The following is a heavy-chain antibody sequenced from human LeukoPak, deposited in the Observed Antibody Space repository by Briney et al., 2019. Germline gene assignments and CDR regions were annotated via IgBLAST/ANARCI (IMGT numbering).Heavy chain of an antibody. D-gene: IGHD3-9*01. Sequence: GGSLRLSCAASGFTFSSYAMSWVRQAPGKGLEWVAGISAGGGSTYYADSVEGRFTISRDNSKNMLYLQLNSLRAEDTAVYYCAKGDPPTYYDILTGQDYWGQGTLVTVSS. CDR3: AKGDPPTYYDILTGQDY. J-gene: IGHJ4*02. V-gene: IGHV3-23*01. CDR1: GFTFSSYA. CDR2: ISAGGGST.